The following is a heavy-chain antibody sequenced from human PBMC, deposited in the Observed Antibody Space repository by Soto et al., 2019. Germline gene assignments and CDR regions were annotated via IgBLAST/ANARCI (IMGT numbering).Heavy chain of an antibody. CDR2: ISSSSSTI. J-gene: IGHJ3*02. D-gene: IGHD2-21*02. CDR3: ARVVVVTANDAFDI. CDR1: GFTFSSYW. Sequence: GGSLRLSCAASGFTFSSYWMSWVRQAPGKGLEWVSYISSSSSTIYYADSVKGRFTISRDNAKNSLYLQMNSLRDEDTAVYYCARVVVVTANDAFDIWGQGTMVTVSS. V-gene: IGHV3-48*02.